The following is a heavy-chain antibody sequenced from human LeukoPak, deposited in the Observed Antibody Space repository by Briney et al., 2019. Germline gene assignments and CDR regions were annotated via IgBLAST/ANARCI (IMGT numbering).Heavy chain of an antibody. J-gene: IGHJ6*02. CDR1: AFTFSSYW. V-gene: IGHV3-74*01. CDR2: IDSDGSST. CDR3: ARGRYYGMDV. Sequence: GGSLRLSCAASAFTFSSYWMHWVRQAPGKGPVWVSRIDSDGSSTRYADSVKGRFTISRDNAKNTLYLQMNSLRAEDTAVYYCARGRYYGMDVWGQGTTVTVSS.